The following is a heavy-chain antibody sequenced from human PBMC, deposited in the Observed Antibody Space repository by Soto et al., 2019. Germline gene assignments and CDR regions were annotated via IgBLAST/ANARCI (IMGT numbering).Heavy chain of an antibody. J-gene: IGHJ6*02. Sequence: GASVKVCSNASGYTFSGSYTHWERHPPGQGLERLGWIYPTIGATNYARKFQSWLPRTRDTSISTAYMELSRLSSDDTAADYCARNGRISWYSGGRYYYYGMDVWGQGTTVTVS. V-gene: IGHV1-2*04. CDR2: IYPTIGAT. D-gene: IGHD6-13*01. CDR3: ARNGRISWYSGGRYYYYGMDV. CDR1: GYTFSGSY.